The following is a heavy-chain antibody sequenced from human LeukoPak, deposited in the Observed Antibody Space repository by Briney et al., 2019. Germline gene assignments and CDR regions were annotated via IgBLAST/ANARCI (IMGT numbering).Heavy chain of an antibody. V-gene: IGHV1-2*02. Sequence: GASVTVTCKASGYTFTRYHMHWLRQAPAQGLEWMGWINPKSCGTNYAQKFHGRVTINLDTSISTAYMELRRLRCDDTAVYYCGRDCLPSRYHSPGGNVGYFDYCGQGTLVTVSS. CDR2: INPKSCGT. J-gene: IGHJ4*02. CDR1: GYTFTRYH. D-gene: IGHD3-16*01. CDR3: GRDCLPSRYHSPGGNVGYFDY.